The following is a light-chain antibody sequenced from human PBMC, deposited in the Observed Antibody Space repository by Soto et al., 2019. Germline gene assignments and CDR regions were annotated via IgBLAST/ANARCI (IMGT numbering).Light chain of an antibody. Sequence: AIQMTQSPSSLSASVGDRVTISCRASQAIRNDLGWYQQKPGKAPNLLIYGASSLESGVPSRFSGSGSGTDFTLTISSLQHEDFATYYCLQANNYPWTFGQGTKVEI. CDR1: QAIRND. CDR3: LQANNYPWT. V-gene: IGKV1-6*01. CDR2: GAS. J-gene: IGKJ1*01.